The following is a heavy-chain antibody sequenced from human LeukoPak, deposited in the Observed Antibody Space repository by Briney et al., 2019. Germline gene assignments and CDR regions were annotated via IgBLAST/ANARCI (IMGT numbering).Heavy chain of an antibody. CDR1: GFPFSSLS. D-gene: IGHD6-13*01. Sequence: GGSLRLSWAASGFPFSSLSINGATRPPGRGWEGVSSISRSSSYIYYADSVKGRFTISRDNAKNSLYLQMNSLRAEDTAVYYCARDADSSSWSMYYYYGMDVWGQGTTVTVSS. CDR2: ISRSSSYI. CDR3: ARDADSSSWSMYYYYGMDV. J-gene: IGHJ6*02. V-gene: IGHV3-21*01.